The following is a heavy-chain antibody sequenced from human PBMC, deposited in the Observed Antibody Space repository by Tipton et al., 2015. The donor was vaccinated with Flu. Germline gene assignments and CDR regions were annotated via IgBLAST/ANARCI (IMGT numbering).Heavy chain of an antibody. CDR3: ARDYGGHIYY. J-gene: IGHJ4*02. D-gene: IGHD2-21*01. CDR1: GASINSNF. V-gene: IGHV4-4*07. CDR2: IYTSGST. Sequence: TLSLTCTVSGASINSNFWSWVRQPAGKGLEWIGRIYTSGSTNYNPSLKSRVTISVDTSKNQFSLKLSSVTAADTAVYYCARDYGGHIYYWGQGTLVTVSS.